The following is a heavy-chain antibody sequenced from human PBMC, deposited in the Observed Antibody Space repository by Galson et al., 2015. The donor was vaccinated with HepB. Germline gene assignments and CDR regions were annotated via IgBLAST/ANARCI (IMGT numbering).Heavy chain of an antibody. CDR3: ARDKTHYGSGRLLGY. J-gene: IGHJ4*02. CDR2: ISSSSSYI. V-gene: IGHV3-21*01. Sequence: SLRLSCAASGFTFSSYSMNWVRQAPGKGLEWVSSISSSSSYIYYADSVKGRFTISRDNAKNSLYLQMNSLRAEDTAVYYCARDKTHYGSGRLLGYWGQGTLVTVSS. CDR1: GFTFSSYS. D-gene: IGHD3-10*01.